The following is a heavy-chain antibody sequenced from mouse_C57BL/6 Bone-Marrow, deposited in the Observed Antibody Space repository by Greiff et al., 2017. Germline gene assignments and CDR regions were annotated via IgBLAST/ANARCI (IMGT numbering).Heavy chain of an antibody. D-gene: IGHD1-1*01. J-gene: IGHJ4*01. Sequence: QVQLQQSGAELARPGASVKLSCKASGYTFTSYGISWVKQRTGQGLEWIGEIYPRSGNTYYNEKFKGKATLTADKSYSTAYMELRSLTSEDSAVYFCARLELLAMDYWGQGTSVTVSS. CDR2: IYPRSGNT. V-gene: IGHV1-81*01. CDR3: ARLELLAMDY. CDR1: GYTFTSYG.